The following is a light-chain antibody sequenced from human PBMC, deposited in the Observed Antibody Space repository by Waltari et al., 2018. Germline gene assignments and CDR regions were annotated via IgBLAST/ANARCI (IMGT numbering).Light chain of an antibody. Sequence: QSALTQPASVSGSPGQSLTISCTGTSRDVGGYNYVTWYQQHPGKAPKLMIFDVNKRPSGVSNRFSGAKSGNTASLTISGLQAEDEAEYHCSSYTSTNTWMFGGGTKLTVL. V-gene: IGLV2-14*03. CDR2: DVN. J-gene: IGLJ3*02. CDR3: SSYTSTNTWM. CDR1: SRDVGGYNY.